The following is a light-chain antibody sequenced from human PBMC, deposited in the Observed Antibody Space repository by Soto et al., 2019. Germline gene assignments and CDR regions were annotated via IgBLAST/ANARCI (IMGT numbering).Light chain of an antibody. Sequence: IQFTQSPSALSAAVGDRVTITFRTSQDISYFLAWYQQQPGKAPKLLIYAASTLQSGVPSRFSGSGSGTDFTLTISSLQPEDFATYYCQQLSSYPSITFGQGTRLEIK. J-gene: IGKJ5*01. CDR3: QQLSSYPSIT. V-gene: IGKV1-9*01. CDR2: AAS. CDR1: QDISYF.